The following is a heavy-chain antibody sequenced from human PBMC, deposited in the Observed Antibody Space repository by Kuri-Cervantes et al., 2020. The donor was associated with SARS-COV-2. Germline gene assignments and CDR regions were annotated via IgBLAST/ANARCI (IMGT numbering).Heavy chain of an antibody. V-gene: IGHV3-21*01. J-gene: IGHJ4*02. CDR3: VRSFDH. CDR2: ISRNSNYI. CDR1: GFDFSLYN. Sequence: LSLPCAASGFDFSLYNMNWVRQAPGKGLEWVTRISRNSNYIDYADSVKGRFIISRDNAKNSLDLQMNSLGPEDTAVYYCVRSFDHWGQGHLVTVSS.